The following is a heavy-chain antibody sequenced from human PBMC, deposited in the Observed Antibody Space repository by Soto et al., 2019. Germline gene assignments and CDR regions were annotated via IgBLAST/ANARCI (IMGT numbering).Heavy chain of an antibody. J-gene: IGHJ4*02. CDR2: ISYDGSNK. CDR1: GFTFSSHA. Sequence: QVQLVESGGGVVQPGRSLRLSCAASGFTFSSHAMHWVRQAPGKGLEWVAVISYDGSNKYYADSVKGRFTISRDNSKNTLYLQMNSLRAEDTAVYYCAREGHTAMDFDYWGQGTLVTVSS. D-gene: IGHD5-18*01. CDR3: AREGHTAMDFDY. V-gene: IGHV3-30-3*01.